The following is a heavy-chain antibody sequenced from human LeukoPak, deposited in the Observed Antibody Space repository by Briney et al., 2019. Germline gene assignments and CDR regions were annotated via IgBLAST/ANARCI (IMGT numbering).Heavy chain of an antibody. D-gene: IGHD3-10*01. J-gene: IGHJ4*02. CDR2: VRGNGDST. CDR3: AKGFFGSGSFPHNFDY. V-gene: IGHV3-23*01. Sequence: GGSLRLSCAASGSTFSNYWMHWVRQAPGKGLEWVAVVRGNGDSTHYADSVKGRFTISRDNSKNTLYLQMNSLRDEDTAVYYCAKGFFGSGSFPHNFDYWGQRTLVTVSS. CDR1: GSTFSNYW.